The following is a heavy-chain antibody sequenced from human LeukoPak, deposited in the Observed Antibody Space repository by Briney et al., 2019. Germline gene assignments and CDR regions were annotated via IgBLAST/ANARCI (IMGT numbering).Heavy chain of an antibody. CDR2: ISYDGSNK. V-gene: IGHV3-30-3*01. CDR3: ARDRITIFGVVIYYYYGMDV. D-gene: IGHD3-3*01. J-gene: IGHJ6*02. CDR1: GFTFSSYA. Sequence: GGSLRLSCAASGFTFSSYAMHWVRQAPGKGLEWVSVISYDGSNKYYADSVKGRFTISRDNSKNTLYLQMTSLRAEDTAVYYCARDRITIFGVVIYYYYGMDVWGQGTTVTVSS.